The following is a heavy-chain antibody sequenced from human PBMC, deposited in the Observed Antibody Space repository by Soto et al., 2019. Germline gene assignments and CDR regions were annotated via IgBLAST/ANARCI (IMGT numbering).Heavy chain of an antibody. D-gene: IGHD3-22*01. J-gene: IGHJ5*02. CDR3: ARDKQRKYRHYYDSSGSA. V-gene: IGHV1-46*01. CDR2: INPSGGST. Sequence: ASVKVSCKASGYTFTSYYMHWVRQAPGQGLEWMGIINPSGGSTSYAQKFQGRVTMTRDTSTSTVYMELSSLRSEDTAVYYCARDKQRKYRHYYDSSGSAWGQGTLVTVSS. CDR1: GYTFTSYY.